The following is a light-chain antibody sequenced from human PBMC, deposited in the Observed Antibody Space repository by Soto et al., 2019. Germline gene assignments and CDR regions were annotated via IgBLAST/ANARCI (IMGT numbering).Light chain of an antibody. CDR1: QDVTNS. Sequence: ILMTQSPATLSLSPGEGVTLSCRAAQDVTNSVAWYQQKSGQAPRLLIYDASARASGVSARFSGSGSGTDFTLTISGLQAEDFAVYYCQQRSNWPKTFGQGTRLEIK. CDR3: QQRSNWPKT. CDR2: DAS. J-gene: IGKJ5*01. V-gene: IGKV3-15*01.